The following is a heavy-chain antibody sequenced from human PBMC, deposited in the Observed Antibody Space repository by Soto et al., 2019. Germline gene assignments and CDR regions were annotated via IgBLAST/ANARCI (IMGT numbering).Heavy chain of an antibody. CDR1: GFTFSIYA. CDR2: IGGGNDDT. D-gene: IGHD2-2*02. Sequence: GGSLRLSCAASGFTFSIYAMSWVRQAPGKGLEWVSGIGGGNDDTYYADSVKGRFTISRDNSKSTLSLQMNGLRAEDTAVYYCAKQSKWSSTSCYSGGSTCPLDCWGQGTLAT. CDR3: AKQSKWSSTSCYSGGSTCPLDC. V-gene: IGHV3-23*01. J-gene: IGHJ4*02.